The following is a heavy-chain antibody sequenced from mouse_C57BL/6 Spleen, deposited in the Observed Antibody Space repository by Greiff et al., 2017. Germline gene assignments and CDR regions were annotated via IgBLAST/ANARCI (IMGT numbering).Heavy chain of an antibody. V-gene: IGHV5-4*03. J-gene: IGHJ2*01. D-gene: IGHD1-1*01. CDR3: ARGGGSIRFGY. CDR2: ISDGGSYT. Sequence: EVKLMESGGGLVKPGGSLKLSCAASGFTFSSYAMSWVRQTPEKRLEWVATISDGGSYTYYPDNVKGRFTISRDNAKNNLYLQMSHLKSEDTAMYYCARGGGSIRFGYWGQGTTLTVSS. CDR1: GFTFSSYA.